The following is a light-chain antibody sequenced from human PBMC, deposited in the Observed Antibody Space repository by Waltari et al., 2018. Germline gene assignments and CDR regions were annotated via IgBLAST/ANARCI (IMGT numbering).Light chain of an antibody. CDR3: QQVKTYPYT. CDR1: QGINTY. Sequence: DLQLTQSPSSPSASVGDRVTITCRASQGINTYLAWYQQKLGQAPTLLIYVASTFQSGVPSRFSGSGSGTEFTLTISSLQPEDFATYYCQQVKTYPYTFGQGTKLEIK. J-gene: IGKJ2*01. CDR2: VAS. V-gene: IGKV1-9*01.